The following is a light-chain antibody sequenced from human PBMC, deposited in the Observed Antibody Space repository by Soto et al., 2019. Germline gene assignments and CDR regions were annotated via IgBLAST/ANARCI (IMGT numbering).Light chain of an antibody. CDR2: EVS. CDR1: SSDVGGYNY. CDR3: SSYAGSNNEDV. V-gene: IGLV2-8*01. J-gene: IGLJ1*01. Sequence: QSALTQPPSASGSPGQSVTISCTGTSSDVGGYNYVSWYQQHPGKAPKLMIYEVSKRPSGVPDRFSGSKSGNTASLTVSGLQAEDEADYYCSSYAGSNNEDVFGTGTEVTVL.